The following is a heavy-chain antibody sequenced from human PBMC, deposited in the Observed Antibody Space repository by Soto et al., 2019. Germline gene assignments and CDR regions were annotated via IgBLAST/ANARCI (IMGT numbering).Heavy chain of an antibody. CDR2: ISGSGGST. CDR3: AKELVGGGYYEDDAFDI. D-gene: IGHD3-10*01. V-gene: IGHV3-23*01. CDR1: GFTFSSYA. J-gene: IGHJ3*02. Sequence: PGGSLRLSCAASGFTFSSYAMSWVRQAPGKGLEWVSAISGSGGSTYYADSVKGRFTISRDNSKNTLSLQMNSLRAEDTAVYYCAKELVGGGYYEDDAFDIWGQGTMVTVSS.